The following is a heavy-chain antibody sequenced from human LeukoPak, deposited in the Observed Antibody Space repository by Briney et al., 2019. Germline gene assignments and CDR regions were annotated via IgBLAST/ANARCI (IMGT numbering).Heavy chain of an antibody. CDR1: GFTFSSYC. D-gene: IGHD5-18*01. J-gene: IGHJ5*02. Sequence: GGSLTLSCAASGFTFSSYCMHWVRQAPGKGLEWVAVILYDGSNKYYADSVKGRFTISRDNSKNKLYLQMNSLRAEDTAVYYCAKELRGYSYGLRNNWFDPGGQGTLVTVSS. CDR3: AKELRGYSYGLRNNWFDP. CDR2: ILYDGSNK. V-gene: IGHV3-30*18.